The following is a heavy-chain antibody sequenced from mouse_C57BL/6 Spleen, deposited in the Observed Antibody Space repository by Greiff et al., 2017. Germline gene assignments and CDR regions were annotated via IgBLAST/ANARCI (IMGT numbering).Heavy chain of an antibody. V-gene: IGHV5-17*01. CDR1: GFTFSDYG. CDR3: ARPNGAY. D-gene: IGHD4-1*01. J-gene: IGHJ3*01. CDR2: ISSGSSTI. Sequence: EVQLVESGGGLVKPGGSLKLSCAASGFTFSDYGMHWVRQAPEKGLEWVAYISSGSSTIYYADTVKGRFTISRDNAKNTLFLQMTSLRSEDTAMYYCARPNGAYWGQGTLVTVSA.